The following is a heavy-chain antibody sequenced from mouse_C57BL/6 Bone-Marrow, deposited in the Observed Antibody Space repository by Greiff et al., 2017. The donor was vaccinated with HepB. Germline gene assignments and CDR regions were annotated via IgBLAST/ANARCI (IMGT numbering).Heavy chain of an antibody. CDR2: IHPSDSDT. D-gene: IGHD1-1*01. J-gene: IGHJ1*03. CDR3: AIGGILYYGSSYGYFDV. V-gene: IGHV1-74*01. CDR1: GYTFTSYW. Sequence: VQLKQPGAELVKPGASVKVSCKASGYTFTSYWMHWVKQRPGQGLEWIGRIHPSDSDTNYNQKFKGKATLTVDKSSSTAYMQLSSLTSEDSAVYYCAIGGILYYGSSYGYFDVWGTGTTVTVSS.